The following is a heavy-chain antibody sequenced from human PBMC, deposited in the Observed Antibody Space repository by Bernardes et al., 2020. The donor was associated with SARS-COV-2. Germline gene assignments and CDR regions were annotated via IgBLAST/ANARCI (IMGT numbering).Heavy chain of an antibody. CDR2: ISSSSSTI. V-gene: IGHV3-48*01. CDR3: ARDKLSSSGWYDAFDI. Sequence: GGSLRLSCAASGFTFSSYSMNWVRQAPGKGLEWVSYISSSSSTIYYADSVKGRFTISRGNAKNSLYQQMNSLRAEDTAVYYCARDKLSSSGWYDAFDIWGQGTMVTVSS. CDR1: GFTFSSYS. J-gene: IGHJ3*02. D-gene: IGHD6-19*01.